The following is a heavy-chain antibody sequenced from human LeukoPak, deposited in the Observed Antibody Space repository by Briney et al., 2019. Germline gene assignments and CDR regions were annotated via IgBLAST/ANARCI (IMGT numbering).Heavy chain of an antibody. Sequence: GASVKVSCKASGGTFSSYAISWVRQAPGQGLEWMGRVIPGLGITNYAQRFQGRVTITADKSTSTAYMELNSPRSEDTAVYYCATGLRYFDWLDAFDIWGQGTMVTVSS. V-gene: IGHV1-69*04. CDR3: ATGLRYFDWLDAFDI. CDR2: VIPGLGIT. D-gene: IGHD3-9*01. CDR1: GGTFSSYA. J-gene: IGHJ3*02.